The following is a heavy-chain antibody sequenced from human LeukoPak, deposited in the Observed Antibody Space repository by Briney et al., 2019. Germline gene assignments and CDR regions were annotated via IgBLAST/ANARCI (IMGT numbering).Heavy chain of an antibody. CDR2: INPNSGGT. CDR3: AAFGGQWLIRGDYAFDI. CDR1: GYTFTDYY. Sequence: ASVRVSCKASGYTFTDYYMHWVRQAPGQGLEWMGWINPNSGGTNYAQKFQGRVTMTSDTSISTAYMELNRLKSDDTAVYYCAAFGGQWLIRGDYAFDIWGQGTMVTVSS. J-gene: IGHJ3*02. D-gene: IGHD6-19*01. V-gene: IGHV1-2*02.